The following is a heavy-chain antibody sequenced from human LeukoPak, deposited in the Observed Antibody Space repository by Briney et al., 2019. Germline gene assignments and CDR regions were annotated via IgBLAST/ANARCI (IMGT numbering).Heavy chain of an antibody. CDR3: ARAFPYYYDSSGSPDY. CDR2: IYSGGST. Sequence: PGGSLRLSCAASGFTVSNNYMTWVRQAPGKGLEWVSLIYSGGSTYYADSVKGRFTISRDNSKNTVYLQMNSLRAEDTAVYYCARAFPYYYDSSGSPDYWGQGTLVTVSS. CDR1: GFTVSNNY. D-gene: IGHD3-22*01. J-gene: IGHJ4*02. V-gene: IGHV3-66*01.